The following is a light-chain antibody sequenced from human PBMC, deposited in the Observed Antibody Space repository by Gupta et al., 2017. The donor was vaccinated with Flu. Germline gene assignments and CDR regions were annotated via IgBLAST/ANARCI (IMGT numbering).Light chain of an antibody. CDR2: AAS. CDR3: QQSYIVPPVT. V-gene: IGKV1-39*01. J-gene: IGKJ5*01. Sequence: DIQMTQSPSSLSASVGDRVTITCRASQSISDYLNWYQQRPGKAPKLLIYAASSLQSGVPARFSGSGSGTDFTLTITSLQPEDFATYYCQQSYIVPPVTFGQGTRLEIK. CDR1: QSISDY.